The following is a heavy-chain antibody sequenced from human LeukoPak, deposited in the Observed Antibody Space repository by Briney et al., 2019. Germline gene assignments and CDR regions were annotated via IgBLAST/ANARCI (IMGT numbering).Heavy chain of an antibody. Sequence: GRSLRLSCAASGFTFSSYSMSWVRQAPGKGLEWVSSISSSSSYIHYADSVKGRFTIYRDNAKNSLYLQMNSLRAEDTAVYYCARDDYSYGTLNWFDPWGQGTLVTVSS. CDR2: ISSSSSYI. CDR3: ARDDYSYGTLNWFDP. D-gene: IGHD5-18*01. CDR1: GFTFSSYS. V-gene: IGHV3-21*01. J-gene: IGHJ5*02.